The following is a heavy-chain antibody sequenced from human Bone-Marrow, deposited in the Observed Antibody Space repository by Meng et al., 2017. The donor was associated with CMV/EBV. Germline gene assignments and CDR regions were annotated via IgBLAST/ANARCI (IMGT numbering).Heavy chain of an antibody. V-gene: IGHV3-7*01. D-gene: IGHD4-17*01. Sequence: ETLSLTCAASGFTFSSYAMSWVRQAPGKGLEWVANIKQDGSEKFYVDSVKGRFTISRDNAKNLLSLQMNSLRAEDTAVYYCANIPVTTNYNGLDVWGQGTTVTVSS. CDR2: IKQDGSEK. CDR1: GFTFSSYA. J-gene: IGHJ6*02. CDR3: ANIPVTTNYNGLDV.